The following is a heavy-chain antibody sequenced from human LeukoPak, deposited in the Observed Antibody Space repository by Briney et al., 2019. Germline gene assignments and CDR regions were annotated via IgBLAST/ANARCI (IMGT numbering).Heavy chain of an antibody. CDR3: ASNPIVGATEGYNWFDP. Sequence: ASVKVSCKASGYTFTSYGISWVRQAPGQGLEWMGWISAYNGNTNYAQKLQGRVTMTTDTSTSTAYMELSSLRSEDTAVYYCASNPIVGATEGYNWFDPWGQGTLVTVSS. CDR2: ISAYNGNT. CDR1: GYTFTSYG. D-gene: IGHD1-26*01. J-gene: IGHJ5*02. V-gene: IGHV1-18*01.